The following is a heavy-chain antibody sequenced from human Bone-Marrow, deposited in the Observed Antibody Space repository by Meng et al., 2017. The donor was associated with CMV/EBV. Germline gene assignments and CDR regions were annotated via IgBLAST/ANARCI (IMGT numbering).Heavy chain of an antibody. V-gene: IGHV4-39*07. CDR3: ARDLGTSYSSTLGWVGY. J-gene: IGHJ4*02. D-gene: IGHD6-13*01. CDR1: GGAISSSSYY. CDR2: IYYSGST. Sequence: SETLPLTCTGPGGAISSSSYYWGWIRQPPGKGLEWIGSIYYSGSTYYNPSLKSRVTISVDTSKNQFSLKLSSVTAADTAVYYCARDLGTSYSSTLGWVGYWGKGTLVTVSS.